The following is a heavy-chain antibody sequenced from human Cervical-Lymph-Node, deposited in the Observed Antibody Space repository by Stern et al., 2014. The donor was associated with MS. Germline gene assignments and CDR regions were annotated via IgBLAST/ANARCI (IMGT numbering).Heavy chain of an antibody. Sequence: QVQLVQSGAEVTQPGSSVKVSCKASGGTFSKFPSSWVRQAPGQGLEWMGGIFPVFVTPTCAQECRARVTITADVSTSTVYMELSSLRSDDTAVYYCALSSETSDRWYSLGYDLWGQGTLVTVSS. D-gene: IGHD6-13*01. CDR2: IFPVFVTP. CDR3: ALSSETSDRWYSLGYDL. CDR1: GGTFSKFP. V-gene: IGHV1-69*01. J-gene: IGHJ5*02.